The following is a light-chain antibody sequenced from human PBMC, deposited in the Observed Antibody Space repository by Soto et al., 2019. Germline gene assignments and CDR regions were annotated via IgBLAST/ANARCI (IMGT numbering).Light chain of an antibody. Sequence: ESVLTQSPGTLSLSPGERATLSCRASQSVSSSYLAWYQQKPGQAPRLLIYGASSRATGIPDRFSGSGSGTDFTLTISRLESEDFAVYYCQQYGSLYTFGPGTKVEIK. CDR2: GAS. V-gene: IGKV3-20*01. CDR3: QQYGSLYT. CDR1: QSVSSSY. J-gene: IGKJ2*01.